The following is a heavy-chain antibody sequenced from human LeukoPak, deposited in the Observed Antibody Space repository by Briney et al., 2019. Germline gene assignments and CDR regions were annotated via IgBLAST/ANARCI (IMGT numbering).Heavy chain of an antibody. D-gene: IGHD3-22*01. CDR3: ARDREGYYDSSGYPLDY. V-gene: IGHV3-11*04. Sequence: PGGSLRLSCAASGFTFSDYYMSWIRQAPGKGLEWVSYISSSGSTIYYADSVKGRFTISRDNAKNSLYLQMNSLRAEDPAVYYCARDREGYYDSSGYPLDYWGQGTLVTVSS. CDR2: ISSSGSTI. CDR1: GFTFSDYY. J-gene: IGHJ4*02.